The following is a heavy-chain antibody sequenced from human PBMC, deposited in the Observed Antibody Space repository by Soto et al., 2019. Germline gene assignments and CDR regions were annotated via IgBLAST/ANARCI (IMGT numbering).Heavy chain of an antibody. CDR2: ISSSSSTI. CDR3: SCYYCDYFDY. J-gene: IGHJ4*02. V-gene: IGHV3-48*01. Sequence: EVQLVESGGGLVQPGGSLRLSCAASGFTFSSYSMNWVRQAPGKGLEWVSYISSSSSTIYYADSVKGRFTISRDNAKNSLYLQMNSLRAEDTAVYYCSCYYCDYFDYWGQGTLVTVSS. D-gene: IGHD2-15*01. CDR1: GFTFSSYS.